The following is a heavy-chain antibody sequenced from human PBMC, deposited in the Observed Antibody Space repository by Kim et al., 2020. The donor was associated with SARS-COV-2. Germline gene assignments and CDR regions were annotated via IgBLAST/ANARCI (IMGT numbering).Heavy chain of an antibody. V-gene: IGHV4-4*02. D-gene: IGHD6-19*01. CDR1: GGSISSSNW. CDR3: ARARGSGWAEQFDP. J-gene: IGHJ5*02. Sequence: SETLSLTCAVSGGSISSSNWWSWVRQPPGKGLEWIGEIYHSGSTNYNPSLKSRVTISVDKSKNQFSLKLSSVTAADTAVYYCARARGSGWAEQFDPWGQGTLVTVSS. CDR2: IYHSGST.